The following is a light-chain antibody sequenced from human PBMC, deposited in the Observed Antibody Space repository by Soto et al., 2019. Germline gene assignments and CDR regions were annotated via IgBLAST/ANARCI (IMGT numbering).Light chain of an antibody. CDR1: SEHSKFA. CDR3: QTWGIGLRV. V-gene: IGLV4-69*01. Sequence: QLVLTQSPSASASLGASVKLTCTLSSEHSKFAVAWHQQRPENGPRYLMKVNSDGSHNKGDGIPDRFSGSRSGAECYLTISGLQSEDEADYYCQTWGIGLRVFGGGTKVTVL. J-gene: IGLJ3*02. CDR2: VNSDGSH.